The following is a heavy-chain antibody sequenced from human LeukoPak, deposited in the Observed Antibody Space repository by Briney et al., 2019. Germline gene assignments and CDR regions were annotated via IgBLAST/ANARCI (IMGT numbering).Heavy chain of an antibody. J-gene: IGHJ4*02. V-gene: IGHV3-33*01. CDR3: AREPYYYDSSGLDY. Sequence: GGSLRLSCAASGFTFSSYGMHWARQAPGKGLEWVAVIWYDGSNKYYADSVKGRFTISRDNSKNTLYLQMNSLRAEDTAVYYCAREPYYYDSSGLDYWGQGTLVTVSS. D-gene: IGHD3-22*01. CDR2: IWYDGSNK. CDR1: GFTFSSYG.